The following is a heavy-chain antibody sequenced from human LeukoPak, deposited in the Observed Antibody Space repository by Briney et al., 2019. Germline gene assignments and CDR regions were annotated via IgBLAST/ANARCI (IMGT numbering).Heavy chain of an antibody. V-gene: IGHV3-30-3*01. Sequence: PGGSLRLSCAASGFTFSSYAMHWVRQAPGKGLEWVAVISYDGSNKYYADSVKGRFTISRDNSKNTLYLQMNSLRAEDTAVYYCARFNEGFDYWGQGTLVTVSS. J-gene: IGHJ4*02. CDR3: ARFNEGFDY. CDR1: GFTFSSYA. CDR2: ISYDGSNK.